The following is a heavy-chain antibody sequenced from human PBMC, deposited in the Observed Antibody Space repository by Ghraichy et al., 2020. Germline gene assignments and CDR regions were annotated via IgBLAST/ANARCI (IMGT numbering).Heavy chain of an antibody. CDR2: ISGSGGNE. D-gene: IGHD1-26*01. V-gene: IGHV3-23*01. CDR3: AKGMSGSSPYNWFDP. J-gene: IGHJ5*02. CDR1: GLTFSNYA. Sequence: GGSLRLSCAASGLTFSNYAMSWVRQAPGKGLEWVSVISGSGGNEYYADSVKGRFTISRDNLKSTLYLQMNSLRAEDTAVYYCAKGMSGSSPYNWFDPWGQGSLVTVSS.